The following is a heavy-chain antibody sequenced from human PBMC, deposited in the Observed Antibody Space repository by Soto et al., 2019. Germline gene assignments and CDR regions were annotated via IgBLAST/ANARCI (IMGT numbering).Heavy chain of an antibody. Sequence: GGSLRLSCAASGFTFSSYSMNWVRQAPGKGLEWVSSISSSSSYIYYADSVKGRFTISRDNAKNSLYLQMNSLRAEDTAVYYCARDFDSGSGWYMGWFDPWGQGTLVTVSS. CDR1: GFTFSSYS. V-gene: IGHV3-21*01. J-gene: IGHJ5*02. D-gene: IGHD6-19*01. CDR3: ARDFDSGSGWYMGWFDP. CDR2: ISSSSSYI.